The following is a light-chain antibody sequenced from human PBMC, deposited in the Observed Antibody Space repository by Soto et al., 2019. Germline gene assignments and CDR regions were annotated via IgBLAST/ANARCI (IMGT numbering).Light chain of an antibody. J-gene: IGLJ2*01. Sequence: SALTQPPSASGSPGQSVTISCTGTSSDVGVYNYVSWYQQHPGKAPKLMIFEVSKRPSGVPDRFSGSKSGNTASLTVSGLQAEDEADYYCSSYAGNNNKMVFGGGTKLTVL. CDR3: SSYAGNNNKMV. V-gene: IGLV2-8*01. CDR1: SSDVGVYNY. CDR2: EVS.